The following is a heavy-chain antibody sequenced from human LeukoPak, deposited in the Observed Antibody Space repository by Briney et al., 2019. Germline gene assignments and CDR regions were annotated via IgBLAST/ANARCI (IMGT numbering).Heavy chain of an antibody. J-gene: IGHJ6*02. CDR2: IYYSGST. CDR1: GGSISSYY. D-gene: IGHD3-3*01. Sequence: PSETLSLTCTVSGGSISSYYWSWIRQPPGKGLEWIGYIYYSGSTNYNPSLKSRVTISVDTSKNQFSLKLSSVTAADTAVYYCARFAHYDFWSGTGMDVWGQGTTVTVSS. V-gene: IGHV4-59*01. CDR3: ARFAHYDFWSGTGMDV.